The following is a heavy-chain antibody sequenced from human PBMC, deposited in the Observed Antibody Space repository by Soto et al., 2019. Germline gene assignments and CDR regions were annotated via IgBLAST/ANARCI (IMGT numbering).Heavy chain of an antibody. D-gene: IGHD6-13*01. V-gene: IGHV4-39*01. J-gene: IGHJ4*02. CDR3: ARVPQGLYSRGIFDY. Sequence: QLQLQESGPGLVKPSETLSLTCTVSGGSISSSSYYWGWIRQPPGKGLEWIGSIYYSGSTYYNPSLKSRVTISVDTSKNQFSLKLSSVTAADTAVYYCARVPQGLYSRGIFDYWGQGTLVTVSS. CDR2: IYYSGST. CDR1: GGSISSSSYY.